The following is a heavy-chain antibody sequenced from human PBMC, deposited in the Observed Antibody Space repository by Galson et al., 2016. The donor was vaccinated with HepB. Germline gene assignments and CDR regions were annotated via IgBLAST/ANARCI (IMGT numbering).Heavy chain of an antibody. CDR1: GGSFSGYY. V-gene: IGHV4-34*01. CDR3: ARDRCISGSCYFPPRINGMDV. J-gene: IGHJ6*02. D-gene: IGHD2-15*01. CDR2: INHSGST. Sequence: ETLSLTCAVYGGSFSGYYWSWIRQPPGKGLEWIGEINHSGSTNYNPSLESRVTISVDMSKNQFSLRLSSVTAADTAVYYCARDRCISGSCYFPPRINGMDVWGQGTTVTVSS.